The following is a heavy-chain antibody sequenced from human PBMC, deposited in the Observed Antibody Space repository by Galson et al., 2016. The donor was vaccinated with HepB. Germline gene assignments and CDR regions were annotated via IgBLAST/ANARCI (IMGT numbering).Heavy chain of an antibody. D-gene: IGHD2-15*01. CDR1: GFTFSDYS. J-gene: IGHJ6*02. V-gene: IGHV3-48*02. CDR3: ARVGSARRGGMDV. CDR2: ISSGSSTI. Sequence: SLRLSCAASGFTFSDYSMNWVHQAPGKGLEWVSYISSGSSTIYYGDSVKGRFTISRDNAKNSMYLQMNSLRDEDTAVYYCARVGSARRGGMDVWGQGTTVTVSS.